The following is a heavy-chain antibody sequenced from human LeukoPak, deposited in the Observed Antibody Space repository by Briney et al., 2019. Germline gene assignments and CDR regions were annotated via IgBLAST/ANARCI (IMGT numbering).Heavy chain of an antibody. CDR1: GFAFESFT. CDR3: AKGLFSAYDKYLDS. V-gene: IGHV3-21*04. Sequence: GGSLRLSCAGSGFAFESFTMTWVRQAPGKGLEWVSLISDTGRDINYADSVRGRFTISRDNTKDSLFLQMDSLRVEDTAIYYCAKGLFSAYDKYLDSWGQGTLVTVSS. CDR2: ISDTGRDI. D-gene: IGHD5-12*01. J-gene: IGHJ4*02.